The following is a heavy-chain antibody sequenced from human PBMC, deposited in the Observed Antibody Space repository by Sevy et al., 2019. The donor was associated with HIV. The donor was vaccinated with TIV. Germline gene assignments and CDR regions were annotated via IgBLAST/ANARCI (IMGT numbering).Heavy chain of an antibody. D-gene: IGHD5-18*01. Sequence: SGPTLVNPTQTLTLTCTFSGFSLSTSGVDVGWMRQPPGKALEWLALIYWDDDKRYSPSLKSRLTITKDTSKNQVVLTMTNMDPVDTATYYCAHRQSSYDRTMTFDYWGQGTLVTVSS. CDR1: GFSLSTSGVD. V-gene: IGHV2-5*02. CDR3: AHRQSSYDRTMTFDY. J-gene: IGHJ4*02. CDR2: IYWDDDK.